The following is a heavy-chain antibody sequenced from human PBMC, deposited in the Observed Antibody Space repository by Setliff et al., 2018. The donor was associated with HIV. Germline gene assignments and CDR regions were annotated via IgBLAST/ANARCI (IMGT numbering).Heavy chain of an antibody. CDR2: ISSSGSTI. J-gene: IGHJ4*02. D-gene: IGHD3-3*01. CDR3: ARAFSGYYFDY. V-gene: IGHV3-48*03. Sequence: GGSLRLSCAASGFTFSSYEMNWVRQAPGKGLEWVSDISSSGSTIYYADSVKGRFTISRDNAKNSLFLQMNSLRADDTAVYYCARAFSGYYFDYWGQGTLVTVSS. CDR1: GFTFSSYE.